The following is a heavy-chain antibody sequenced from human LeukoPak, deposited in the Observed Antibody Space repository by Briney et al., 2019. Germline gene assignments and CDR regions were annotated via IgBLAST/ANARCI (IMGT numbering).Heavy chain of an antibody. V-gene: IGHV3-23*01. CDR2: ISDSGGST. Sequence: PGGSLRLSCAASGFTLRSYAMSWVHQAPGKGLEWVSAISDSGGSTYYLDSVKGRFTISRDNSKNTVYLQMNSLAAEDTAVYYCAKEARAYSYATDWGQGTLVTVSS. CDR1: GFTLRSYA. J-gene: IGHJ4*02. CDR3: AKEARAYSYATD. D-gene: IGHD5-18*01.